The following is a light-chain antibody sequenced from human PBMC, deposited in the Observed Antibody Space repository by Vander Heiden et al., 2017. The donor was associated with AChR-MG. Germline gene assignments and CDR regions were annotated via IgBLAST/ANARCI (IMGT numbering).Light chain of an antibody. V-gene: IGKV3-20*01. Sequence: EIVLTQSPGSLSLSPGERATLSCRASQRVSSSYLAWYQQKPGHAPGLLIYGASSRDTGIPDRFRDSGCGTYFTLTMSRLEPEDFTMYYCPLCWSSPPLTFGGGTKVEIK. CDR3: PLCWSSPPLT. CDR1: QRVSSSY. J-gene: IGKJ4*01. CDR2: GAS.